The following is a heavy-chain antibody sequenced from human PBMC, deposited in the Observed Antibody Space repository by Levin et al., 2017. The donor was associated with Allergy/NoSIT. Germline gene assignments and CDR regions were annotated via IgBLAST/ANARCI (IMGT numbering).Heavy chain of an antibody. CDR3: AVFSLRYGTFEM. D-gene: IGHD4-17*01. CDR1: GVSFGGYF. V-gene: IGHV4-34*01. CDR2: VSHGGFT. J-gene: IGHJ3*02. Sequence: SQTLSLTCAVSGVSFGGYFWSWLRQPPGKGPEWIGEVSHGGFTTYNPSLKSRVAISVDASRNEFSLKVDHVTAADTAVYYCAVFSLRYGTFEMWGQGTMVTVSS.